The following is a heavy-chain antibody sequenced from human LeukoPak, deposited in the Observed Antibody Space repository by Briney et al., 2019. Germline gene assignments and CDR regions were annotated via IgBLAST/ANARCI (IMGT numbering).Heavy chain of an antibody. V-gene: IGHV3-48*01. Sequence: GGSLRLSCAASGFTFSSYSMNWVRQAPGKGLEWVSYISSSSSTIYYADSVKGRFTISRDNAKNSLYLQMNSLRAEDTAVYYCATKRGIAAAGPPWYWGQGTLVTVSS. CDR1: GFTFSSYS. D-gene: IGHD6-13*01. CDR3: ATKRGIAAAGPPWY. J-gene: IGHJ4*02. CDR2: ISSSSSTI.